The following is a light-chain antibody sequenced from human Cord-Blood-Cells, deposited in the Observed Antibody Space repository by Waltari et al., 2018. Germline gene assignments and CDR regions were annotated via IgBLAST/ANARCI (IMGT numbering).Light chain of an antibody. CDR1: QSISSW. CDR2: DAS. V-gene: IGKV1-5*01. Sequence: DIQMTQSPSTLSASVGNRVTITCRASQSISSWLAWYQQKPGKAPKLLIYDASSLESGVPSRFSGSGSGTEFTLTISILQPDDFATYYCQQYNSYSPLTFVGGTKVEIK. J-gene: IGKJ4*01. CDR3: QQYNSYSPLT.